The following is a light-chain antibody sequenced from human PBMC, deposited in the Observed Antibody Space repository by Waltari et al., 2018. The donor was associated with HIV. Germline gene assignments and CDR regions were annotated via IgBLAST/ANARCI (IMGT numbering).Light chain of an antibody. CDR1: SSNIGSNY. CDR2: RNN. V-gene: IGLV1-47*01. J-gene: IGLJ3*02. Sequence: QSVLTQPPSASGTPGQRISISCFGSSSNIGSNYVYWYQQLPGTAPNLLIYRNNQRPSGVPDRFSGSKSGTSASLAISGLRSEDEADYYCAVWDSSLRSGRVFGGGTKLTVL. CDR3: AVWDSSLRSGRV.